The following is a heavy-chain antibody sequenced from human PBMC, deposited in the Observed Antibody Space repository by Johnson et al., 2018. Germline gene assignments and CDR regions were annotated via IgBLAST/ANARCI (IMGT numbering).Heavy chain of an antibody. CDR2: IWYDGSNK. J-gene: IGHJ6*03. CDR1: GFTFSSYG. V-gene: IGHV3-33*06. CDR3: AKRAAAALLGYEYMDV. Sequence: QVQLVESGGGVVQPGRSLRLSCAASGFTFSSYGMHWVRQAPGKGLEGVAVIWYDGSNKYYADSVKGRFTISRDNSKNTLYLQLNRRRGEDTAVYYCAKRAAAALLGYEYMDVWGKGTTVTVSS. D-gene: IGHD6-25*01.